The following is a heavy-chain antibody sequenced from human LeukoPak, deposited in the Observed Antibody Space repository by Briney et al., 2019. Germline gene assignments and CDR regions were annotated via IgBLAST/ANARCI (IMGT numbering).Heavy chain of an antibody. D-gene: IGHD3-10*01. J-gene: IGHJ5*02. CDR3: ARGFGDWGLSWFDP. CDR2: IFQSGST. Sequence: SETLSLTCTVSGGSISNYYWSWIRQPRGKGLEWIGYIFQSGSTYYNPSLKSRVTISVDRSKNQFSLKLSSVAAADTAVYYCARGFGDWGLSWFDPWGQGTLVTVSS. V-gene: IGHV4-59*12. CDR1: GGSISNYY.